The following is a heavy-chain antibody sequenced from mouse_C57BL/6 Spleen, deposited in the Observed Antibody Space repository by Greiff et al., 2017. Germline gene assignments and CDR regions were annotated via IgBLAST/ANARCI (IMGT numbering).Heavy chain of an antibody. CDR3: ASDIPYDYGAWFAY. J-gene: IGHJ3*01. CDR1: GYTFTRYT. CDR2: INPSSGYT. Sequence: VQLQQSGAELARPGASVKMSCKASGYTFTRYTMHWVKQRPGPGLEWIGYINPSSGYTKYNQKFKDKAKLTADKSSSTAYMQLSSLTSEDSAVYYCASDIPYDYGAWFAYWGQGTLVTVSA. V-gene: IGHV1-4*01. D-gene: IGHD2-4*01.